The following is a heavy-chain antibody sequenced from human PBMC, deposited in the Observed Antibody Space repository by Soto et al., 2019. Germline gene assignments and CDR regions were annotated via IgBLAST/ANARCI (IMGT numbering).Heavy chain of an antibody. CDR1: GFTFIVSA. Sequence: EVQLVQSGGGRVQPGGSLKLSCEASGFTFIVSAIHWVRLASGKGLEWVGRIRTRKNRYVTTYAASVKGRFSLSRDDSKNTAYLQMNSLKTEDTAVYYCSRIEYGLAVGGQGTTVIVS. D-gene: IGHD6-6*01. CDR2: IRTRKNRYVT. V-gene: IGHV3-73*02. CDR3: SRIEYGLAV. J-gene: IGHJ6*02.